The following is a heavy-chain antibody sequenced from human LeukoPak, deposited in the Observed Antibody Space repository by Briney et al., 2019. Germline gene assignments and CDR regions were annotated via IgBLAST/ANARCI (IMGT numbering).Heavy chain of an antibody. D-gene: IGHD6-19*01. J-gene: IGHJ4*02. Sequence: KSGGSLRLSCEGSGFTFSDHHMDWVRQAPGMGLEWVGRGPARNKPNSCSTQYAASVRGRFTISRDDSKNSLCLQIISLRTEDTAMYYCTRVITTDRGWYTFDFWGQGVLVTVSS. V-gene: IGHV3-72*01. CDR3: TRVITTDRGWYTFDF. CDR1: GFTFSDHH. CDR2: GPARNKPNSCST.